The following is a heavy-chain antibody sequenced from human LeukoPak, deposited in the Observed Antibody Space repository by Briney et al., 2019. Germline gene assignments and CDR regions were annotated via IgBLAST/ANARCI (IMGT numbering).Heavy chain of an antibody. CDR1: GFTFSSYE. CDR2: ISSSGSTI. D-gene: IGHD4-17*01. J-gene: IGHJ2*01. Sequence: GGSLRLSCAASGFTFSSYEMNWVRQAPGKGLEWVSYISSSGSTIYYADSVTGRFTISRDNAKNSLYLQMNSLRAEDTAVYYCARVYGDYEAHWYFDLWGRGTLVTVSS. CDR3: ARVYGDYEAHWYFDL. V-gene: IGHV3-48*03.